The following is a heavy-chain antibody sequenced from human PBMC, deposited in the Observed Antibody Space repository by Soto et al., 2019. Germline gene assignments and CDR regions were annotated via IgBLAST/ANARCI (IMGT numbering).Heavy chain of an antibody. CDR1: GFSLTSGVVG. J-gene: IGHJ6*02. CDR3: AHRLPGPSGYDV. D-gene: IGHD6-13*01. CDR2: IYWNDEQ. V-gene: IGHV2-5*01. Sequence: ESGPTLVNPTQTLTLTCTFPGFSLTSGVVGVGWIRQPPGEALEWLALIYWNDEQYYNPSLRNRLTITRDTSKNQVALTMTNMDPVDTATYYCAHRLPGPSGYDVWGQGTTVTVSS.